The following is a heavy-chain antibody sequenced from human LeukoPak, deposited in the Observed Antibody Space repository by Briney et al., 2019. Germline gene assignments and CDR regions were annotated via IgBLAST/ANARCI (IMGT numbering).Heavy chain of an antibody. D-gene: IGHD2-2*01. J-gene: IGHJ5*02. CDR1: GYTFTSYG. Sequence: ASVKVSCKASGYTFTSYGISWVRQAPGQGLEWMGWISAYNGNTNYAQRLQGRVTMTTDTSTSTAYMELRSLRSDDTAVYYCAREEGYCSSTSCYWFDPWGQGTLVTVSS. CDR3: AREEGYCSSTSCYWFDP. CDR2: ISAYNGNT. V-gene: IGHV1-18*01.